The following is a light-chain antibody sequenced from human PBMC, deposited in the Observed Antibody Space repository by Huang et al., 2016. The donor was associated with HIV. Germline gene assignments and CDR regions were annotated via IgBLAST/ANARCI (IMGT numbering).Light chain of an antibody. V-gene: IGKV3-20*01. CDR2: GAS. Sequence: EIVLTQSPGTLSLSPGERATLSGRASQSVSSSYLDLYQQKPGQAPRPLIYGASSRATGLPDRFSGSGSGTDFTLTISRLEPEDFAVYYCQQYGSSPGTFGQGTKVEIK. J-gene: IGKJ1*01. CDR1: QSVSSSY. CDR3: QQYGSSPGT.